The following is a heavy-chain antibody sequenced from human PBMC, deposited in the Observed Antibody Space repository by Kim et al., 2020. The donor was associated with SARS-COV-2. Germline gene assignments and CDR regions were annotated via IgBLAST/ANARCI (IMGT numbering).Heavy chain of an antibody. Sequence: SETLSLTCAVYGGSFSGYYWSWIRQPPGKGLEWIGEINHSGSTNYNPSLKSRVTISVDTSKNQFSLKLSSVTAADTAVYYCARGWGAARPGGWWYFDLWGRGTLVTVSS. CDR2: INHSGST. V-gene: IGHV4-34*01. J-gene: IGHJ2*01. CDR1: GGSFSGYY. D-gene: IGHD6-6*01. CDR3: ARGWGAARPGGWWYFDL.